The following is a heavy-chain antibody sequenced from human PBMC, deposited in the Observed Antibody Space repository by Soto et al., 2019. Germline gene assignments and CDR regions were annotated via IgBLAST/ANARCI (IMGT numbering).Heavy chain of an antibody. D-gene: IGHD4-17*01. J-gene: IGHJ6*02. CDR3: ARMNVDSYQFYYAMDV. CDR1: GFSLTTGKMG. Sequence: QVTLKESGPALVKPTEILTLTCTVSGFSLTTGKMGVSWIRQPPGKALEWLAHIFSDNERSYSTSLQGRLTISKDTSGSQVVLSMTNVDPVDTATYYCARMNVDSYQFYYAMDVWGQGTTVTVSS. CDR2: IFSDNER. V-gene: IGHV2-26*01.